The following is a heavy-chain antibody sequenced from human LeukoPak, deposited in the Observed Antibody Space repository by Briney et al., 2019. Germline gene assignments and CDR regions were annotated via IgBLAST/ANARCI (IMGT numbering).Heavy chain of an antibody. Sequence: GASVKVSCKASGYTFTGYYMHWVRQAPGQGLEWMGWINPNSGGTNYAQKFQGRVTMTRDTSISTAYMELSRLRSDDTAVYYWASFYGAVAGGQNYYYYGMDVWGQGTTVTVSS. CDR3: ASFYGAVAGGQNYYYYGMDV. D-gene: IGHD6-19*01. V-gene: IGHV1-2*02. CDR2: INPNSGGT. CDR1: GYTFTGYY. J-gene: IGHJ6*02.